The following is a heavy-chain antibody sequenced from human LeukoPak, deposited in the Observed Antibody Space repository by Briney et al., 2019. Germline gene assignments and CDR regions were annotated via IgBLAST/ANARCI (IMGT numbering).Heavy chain of an antibody. J-gene: IGHJ4*02. CDR3: ARASGDYGTLDY. CDR1: GGSISSYY. V-gene: IGHV4-59*01. D-gene: IGHD4-17*01. CDR2: IYYSGST. Sequence: PSETLFLTCTVSGGSISSYYWSWIRQPPGKGLEWIGYIYYSGSTNYNPSLKSRVTISVDTSKNQFSLKLSSVTAADTAVYYCARASGDYGTLDYWGQGTLVTVSS.